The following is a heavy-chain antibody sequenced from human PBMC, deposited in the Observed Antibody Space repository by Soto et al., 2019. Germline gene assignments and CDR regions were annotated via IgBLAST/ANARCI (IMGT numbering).Heavy chain of an antibody. J-gene: IGHJ6*02. D-gene: IGHD1-26*01. CDR2: ISYDGSNK. CDR1: GFTFSSYA. Sequence: GGSLRLSCAASGFTFSSYAMHWVRQAPGKGLEWVAVISYDGSNKYYADSVKGRFTISRDNSKNTLYLQMNSLRAEDTAVYYCARDYGGSYHITSYYYGMDVWGQGTTVTVSS. V-gene: IGHV3-30-3*01. CDR3: ARDYGGSYHITSYYYGMDV.